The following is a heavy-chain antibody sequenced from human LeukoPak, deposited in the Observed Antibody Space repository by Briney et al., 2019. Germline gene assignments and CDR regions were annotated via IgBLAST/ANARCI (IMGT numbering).Heavy chain of an antibody. V-gene: IGHV3-21*01. CDR1: AFTFSIYA. J-gene: IGHJ4*02. D-gene: IGHD1-26*01. Sequence: GGSLRLSCAASAFTFSIYAMNWVRQAPGKGLEGVSSISSSSSYIYNADSVKGRFTISRDNAKNSLYLQMNSLRAEETAVYYCARDLLVGATSDYFDYWGQGTLVTVSS. CDR3: ARDLLVGATSDYFDY. CDR2: ISSSSSYI.